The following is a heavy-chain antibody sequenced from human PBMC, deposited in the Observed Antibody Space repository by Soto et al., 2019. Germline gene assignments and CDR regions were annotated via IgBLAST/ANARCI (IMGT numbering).Heavy chain of an antibody. J-gene: IGHJ4*02. Sequence: VQLLDSGGGVVQPGRSLRLSCAASGFTFSSYSMNWVRQAPGKGLEWVSYISSSSSTIYYADSVKGRFTISRDNAKNSLYLQMNSLRDEDTAVYYCARETRLEYCSGGSCYYPTALPFDYWGQGTLVTVSS. D-gene: IGHD2-15*01. CDR3: ARETRLEYCSGGSCYYPTALPFDY. CDR2: ISSSSSTI. CDR1: GFTFSSYS. V-gene: IGHV3-48*02.